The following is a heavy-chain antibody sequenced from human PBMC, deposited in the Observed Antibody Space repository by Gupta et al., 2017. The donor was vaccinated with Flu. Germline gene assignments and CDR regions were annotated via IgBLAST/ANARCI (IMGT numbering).Heavy chain of an antibody. Sequence: VRQAPGKGLEWVASVSGGGFNRIYADSVKGRFTISRDNSNGTLYLQMNSLKAGDTAFYYCAKAAQEFITMVTGWYFDLWGRGALVTVSS. D-gene: IGHD3-10*01. CDR3: AKAAQEFITMVTGWYFDL. J-gene: IGHJ2*01. CDR2: VSGGGFNR. V-gene: IGHV3-23*01.